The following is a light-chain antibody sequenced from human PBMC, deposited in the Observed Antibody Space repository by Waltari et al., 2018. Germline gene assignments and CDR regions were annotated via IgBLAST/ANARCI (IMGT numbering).Light chain of an antibody. Sequence: QPELTQSPSASASLGASVPLTCILSSGHSSYAIAWHQQQPQKGPRYSMKLNREGSHTKGDGILDRCSGSSSGAERYITSSSLQSEDEADYYCQTWGTGTHVVFGGGTKLTVL. CDR1: SGHSSYA. V-gene: IGLV4-69*01. J-gene: IGLJ2*01. CDR2: LNREGSH. CDR3: QTWGTGTHVV.